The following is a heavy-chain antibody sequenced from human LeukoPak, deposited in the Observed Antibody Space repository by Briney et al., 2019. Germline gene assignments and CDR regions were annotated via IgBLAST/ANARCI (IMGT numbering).Heavy chain of an antibody. D-gene: IGHD4-17*01. CDR2: IWYDGSNK. CDR1: GFTFSSCA. V-gene: IGHV3-33*08. Sequence: PGGSLRLSCAASGFTFSSCAMRWVRQAPGKGLEWVAVIWYDGSNKYYADSVKGRFTISRDNSKNTLYLQMNSLRAEDTAVYYCARQLRYYTVTHDAFDIWGQGTMVTVSS. J-gene: IGHJ3*02. CDR3: ARQLRYYTVTHDAFDI.